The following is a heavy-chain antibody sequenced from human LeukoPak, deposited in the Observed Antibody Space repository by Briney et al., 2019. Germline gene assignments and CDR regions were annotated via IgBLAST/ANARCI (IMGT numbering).Heavy chain of an antibody. Sequence: ASVKVSCKASGYTLTSYGISWVRQAPGQGLEWMGWISAYNGNTNYAQKLQGRVTMTTDTSTSTAYMELRSLRSDDTAVYYCARERIVVVPAAIYYYGMDVWGQGTTVTVSS. CDR2: ISAYNGNT. V-gene: IGHV1-18*01. CDR3: ARERIVVVPAAIYYYGMDV. D-gene: IGHD2-2*01. J-gene: IGHJ6*02. CDR1: GYTLTSYG.